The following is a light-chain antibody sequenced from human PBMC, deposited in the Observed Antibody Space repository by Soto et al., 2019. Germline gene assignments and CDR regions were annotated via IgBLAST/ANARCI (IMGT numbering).Light chain of an antibody. CDR1: QGIRSD. CDR3: LQSYNFPRT. V-gene: IGKV1-6*01. Sequence: AIQMTQSPSSLSASVGDRVTISCRASQGIRSDLAWYQQKPGKAPKLLIFAASTLQSGVPSRFSGRGSATDFTLTISSLQPEYFATYYCLQSYNFPRTFGQGTKVEIK. CDR2: AAS. J-gene: IGKJ1*01.